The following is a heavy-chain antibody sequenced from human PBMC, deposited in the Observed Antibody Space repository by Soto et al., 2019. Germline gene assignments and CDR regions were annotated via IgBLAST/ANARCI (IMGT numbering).Heavy chain of an antibody. Sequence: PSETLSLTCAVSGGSISSSNWWSWVRQPPGKGLEWIGEIYHSGSTNYNPSLKSRVTISRDDSKSIAYLQMNSLKTEDTAVYYCVVGATTGAYYYGMDVWGQGTTVTVSS. V-gene: IGHV4-4*02. CDR1: GGSISSSNW. D-gene: IGHD1-26*01. CDR2: IYHSGST. CDR3: VVGATTGAYYYGMDV. J-gene: IGHJ6*02.